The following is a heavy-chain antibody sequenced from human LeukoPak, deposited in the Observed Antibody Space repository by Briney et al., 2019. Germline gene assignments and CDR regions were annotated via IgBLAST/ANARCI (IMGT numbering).Heavy chain of an antibody. CDR3: NVRWGPNSDY. V-gene: IGHV3-74*01. Sequence: GGSLRLSCAASGFTFSTFWMHWVRQTPGKGLVWVSRISSDGSTTHYADSVKGRFTISRDNAKNTLFLHMNSLRAEDTAVYYCNVRWGPNSDYWGQGTLVTVSS. J-gene: IGHJ4*02. CDR2: ISSDGSTT. CDR1: GFTFSTFW. D-gene: IGHD7-27*01.